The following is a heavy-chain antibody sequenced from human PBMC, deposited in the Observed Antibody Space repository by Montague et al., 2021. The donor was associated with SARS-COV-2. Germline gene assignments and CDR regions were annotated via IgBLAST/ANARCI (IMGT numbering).Heavy chain of an antibody. CDR3: VRAFSNSFKWFDP. D-gene: IGHD6-13*01. Sequence: SLRLSCAASGFTFSAYWLHWVRQAPGHGLEWVARIRADGTTTNYXDSVKGRFTISRDNAQDTVYLHMTTLTAEDTAVYYCVRAFSNSFKWFDPWGQGTLVTVSS. V-gene: IGHV3-74*01. J-gene: IGHJ5*02. CDR2: IRADGTTT. CDR1: GFTFSAYW.